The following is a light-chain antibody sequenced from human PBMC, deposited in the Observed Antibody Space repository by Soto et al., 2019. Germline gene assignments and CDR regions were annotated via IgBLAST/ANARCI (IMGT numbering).Light chain of an antibody. CDR1: QSISSY. J-gene: IGKJ1*01. V-gene: IGKV1-39*01. CDR2: AAS. Sequence: DIQMTQLLSSLSASLGGRVTITCRASQSISSYLNWYQQKPGKAPKXLIYAASSLQSGVPSRFSGSGSGTDFTLTISSLQPDDFATYYCQQYSSYWTFAQGTKVDI. CDR3: QQYSSYWT.